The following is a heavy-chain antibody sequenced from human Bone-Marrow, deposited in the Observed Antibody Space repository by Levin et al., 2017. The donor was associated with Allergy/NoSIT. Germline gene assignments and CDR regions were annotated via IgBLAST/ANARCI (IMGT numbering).Heavy chain of an antibody. J-gene: IGHJ4*02. CDR1: GGSINTYY. CDR2: ISYTGST. Sequence: PSETLSLTCAVSGGSINTYYWGWIRQPPGKGLEWIRYISYTGSTNSNPSLKGRVTTSVDTSKNQFSLQLSSVTASDTAVYYCARGRYEVYESRGATPTAFDYWGQGILVTVSS. CDR3: ARGRYEVYESRGATPTAFDY. V-gene: IGHV4-59*01. D-gene: IGHD3-22*01.